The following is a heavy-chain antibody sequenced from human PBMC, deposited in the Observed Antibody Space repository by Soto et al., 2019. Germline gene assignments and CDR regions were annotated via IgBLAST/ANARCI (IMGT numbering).Heavy chain of an antibody. V-gene: IGHV6-1*01. D-gene: IGHD5-18*01. CDR2: TYYRSKWYN. J-gene: IGHJ4*02. Sequence: PSQTLSLTCAISGDSVSSNSVTWNWIRQSPSRGLEWLGRTYYRSKWYNDYAVSVKSRITINPDTSKNQFSLQLNSVTPEDTAVYYCAREKNFYDTASWYFDYWGQGTLVTVSS. CDR3: AREKNFYDTASWYFDY. CDR1: GDSVSSNSVT.